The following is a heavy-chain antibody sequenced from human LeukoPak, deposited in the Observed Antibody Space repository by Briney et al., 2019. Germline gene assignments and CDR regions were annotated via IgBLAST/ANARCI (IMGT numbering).Heavy chain of an antibody. CDR1: GFPFRSYA. J-gene: IGHJ3*02. CDR2: ITLDGIST. V-gene: IGHV3-64*01. Sequence: GGSLRLSCAASGFPFRSYAMHWVRQAPGKGLEYVSAITLDGISTYYANSVKGRFTISRDNSKNTLYLQMGSLRAEDMAVYYCARDSTPYDSETYWDALDMWGQGTMVTVS. CDR3: ARDSTPYDSETYWDALDM. D-gene: IGHD3-22*01.